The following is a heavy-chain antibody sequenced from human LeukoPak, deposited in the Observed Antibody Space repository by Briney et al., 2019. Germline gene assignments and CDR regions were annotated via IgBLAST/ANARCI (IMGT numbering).Heavy chain of an antibody. CDR2: MNPNSGNT. D-gene: IGHD3-10*01. J-gene: IGHJ4*02. Sequence: GASVKVSCKASGYTFTSYDINWVRQATGQGLEWMGWMNPNSGNTGYAQKFQGRVTMTRNTSISTAYMGLSSLRSEDTAVYYCAREGSHVRGVIDYWGQGTLVTVSS. V-gene: IGHV1-8*01. CDR1: GYTFTSYD. CDR3: AREGSHVRGVIDY.